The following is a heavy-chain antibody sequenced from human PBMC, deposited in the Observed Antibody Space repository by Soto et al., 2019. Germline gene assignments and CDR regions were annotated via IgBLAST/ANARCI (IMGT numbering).Heavy chain of an antibody. CDR3: ARSNVVVVAATYYHYVMAF. J-gene: IGHJ6*02. CDR1: GFSLSTSGMC. Sequence: SGPTLVNPTQTLTLTCTFSGFSLSTSGMCVSWIRQPPGKALEWLARIDWDDDKYYSTSLKTRLTISKDTSKNQVVLTMTNMDPVDTATYYCARSNVVVVAATYYHYVMAFWAQGTTVTVSS. D-gene: IGHD2-15*01. CDR2: IDWDDDK. V-gene: IGHV2-70*11.